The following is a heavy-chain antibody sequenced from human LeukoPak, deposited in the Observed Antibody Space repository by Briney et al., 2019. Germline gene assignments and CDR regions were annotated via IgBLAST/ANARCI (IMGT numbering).Heavy chain of an antibody. Sequence: SETLSLTCTVSSDSISEYYWSWLRQPPGKGLEWLGYTYDSGSTRYNPSLKSRITISRDMSKSQFYLKLTSVTPDDSAMYYCARNMAYWGQGTLVIVPS. J-gene: IGHJ1*01. V-gene: IGHV4-59*01. CDR3: ARNMAY. D-gene: IGHD3-16*01. CDR1: SDSISEYY. CDR2: TYDSGST.